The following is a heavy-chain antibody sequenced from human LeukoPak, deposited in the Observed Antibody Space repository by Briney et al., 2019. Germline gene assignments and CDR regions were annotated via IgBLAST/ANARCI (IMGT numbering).Heavy chain of an antibody. D-gene: IGHD2-8*01. CDR2: IYYSGST. V-gene: IGHV4-30-4*08. Sequence: PSETLSLTCTVSGGSISSGDYYWSWIRQPPGKGLEWIGYIYYSGSTYYNPSLKSRVTISVDTSKNQFSLKLSSVTAADTAVYYCARGTDVLMVCAPEAGWFDPWGQGTLVTVSS. CDR3: ARGTDVLMVCAPEAGWFDP. J-gene: IGHJ5*02. CDR1: GGSISSGDYY.